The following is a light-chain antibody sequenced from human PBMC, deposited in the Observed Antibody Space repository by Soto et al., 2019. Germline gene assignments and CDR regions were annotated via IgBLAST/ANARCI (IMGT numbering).Light chain of an antibody. Sequence: QSALTQPASVSGSPGQSITISCTGTSRDVGGYNYFSWHQQHPGKAPKVIITEVSNRPSGVSNRFSGSKSGNTASLTISGLQAEDEADYYCSSYISSSTFVVFGGGTKVTVL. J-gene: IGLJ2*01. CDR2: EVS. CDR3: SSYISSSTFVV. V-gene: IGLV2-14*01. CDR1: SRDVGGYNY.